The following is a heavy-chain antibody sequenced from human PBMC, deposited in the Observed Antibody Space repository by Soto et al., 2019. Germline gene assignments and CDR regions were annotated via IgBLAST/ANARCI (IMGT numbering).Heavy chain of an antibody. CDR2: ISGSSDYR. CDR3: TRDSIYYGSGSYYPFDF. V-gene: IGHV3-21*01. J-gene: IGHJ4*02. Sequence: EVQLVESGGGLVKPGGSLRLSCAGSGFSFSTSSMNWVRQAPGKELEWVSAISGSSDYRYYADSVKGRFTISRDNAKNFLFLQMNSLRFEATAVYHCTRDSIYYGSGSYYPFDFWGQGTLVTVSS. D-gene: IGHD3-10*01. CDR1: GFSFSTSS.